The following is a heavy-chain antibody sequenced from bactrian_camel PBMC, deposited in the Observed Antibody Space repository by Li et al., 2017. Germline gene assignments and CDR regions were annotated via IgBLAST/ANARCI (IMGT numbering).Heavy chain of an antibody. V-gene: IGHV3S40*01. J-gene: IGHJ4*01. Sequence: DVQLVESGGGSVQSGGSLRLSCAASGFRYSYNCMGWFRQAPGKERERVVIVDSGRGTLYSDSVKGRFTIDRDNAKNTVYLQLNSLKSEDMAMYYCTRLANSGEVAVRDLTTGARGPRSPSPQ. CDR2: VDSGRGT. D-gene: IGHD6*01. CDR1: GFRYSYNC. CDR3: TRLANSGEVAVRDLTT.